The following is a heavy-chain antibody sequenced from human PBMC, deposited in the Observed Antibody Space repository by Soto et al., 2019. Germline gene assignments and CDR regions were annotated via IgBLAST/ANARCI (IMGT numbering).Heavy chain of an antibody. Sequence: QVQLVQSGAEVKKPGASVKVSCKASGYTFTSYGISWVRQAPGQGLEWMGWISAYNGNTNYAQKLQGRVTMTTDTSTSTAYMELRSLRSDDTAVYYCAIGKVVPHSFYYYYYMDVWGKGTTVTVSS. CDR1: GYTFTSYG. CDR2: ISAYNGNT. CDR3: AIGKVVPHSFYYYYYMDV. J-gene: IGHJ6*03. D-gene: IGHD2-2*01. V-gene: IGHV1-18*01.